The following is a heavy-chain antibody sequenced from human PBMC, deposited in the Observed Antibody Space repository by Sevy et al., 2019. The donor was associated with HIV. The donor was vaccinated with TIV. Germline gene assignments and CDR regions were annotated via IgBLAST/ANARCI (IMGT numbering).Heavy chain of an antibody. CDR1: EFMFSTYA. Sequence: GGSLRLSCAASEFMFSTYAMHWVRQAPGKGLEWVAVISYDGSRHYYGESVKGRFTISRDNSKNTLFLQMNSLRLEDTASYCWARDAGYSTDWYPSDYWGQGTLVTVSS. D-gene: IGHD6-19*01. CDR3: ARDAGYSTDWYPSDY. V-gene: IGHV3-30-3*01. J-gene: IGHJ4*02. CDR2: ISYDGSRH.